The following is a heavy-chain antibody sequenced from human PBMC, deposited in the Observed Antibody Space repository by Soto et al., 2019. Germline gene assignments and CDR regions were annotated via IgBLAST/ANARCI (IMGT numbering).Heavy chain of an antibody. CDR1: GFLFENFT. Sequence: PGGSLRLSCAASGFLFENFTMNWVRQAPGRGLEWVSSISTGGVTALYADAVKGRFTISRDDFMNTLYLQVNSLRAEDTAIYYCAKGSIVAFLNWFDPWGQGTLVTVSS. D-gene: IGHD2-15*01. CDR3: AKGSIVAFLNWFDP. J-gene: IGHJ5*02. CDR2: ISTGGVTA. V-gene: IGHV3-23*01.